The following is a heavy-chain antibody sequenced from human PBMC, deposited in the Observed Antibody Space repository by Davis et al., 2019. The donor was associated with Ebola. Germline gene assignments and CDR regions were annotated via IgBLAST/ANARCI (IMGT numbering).Heavy chain of an antibody. Sequence: ESLKISCAASGFTFDDYAMHWVRQPPGKGLEWIGEFNHSGITKYNPSLKSRVTISVDTSKNQFSLRLTSVTAADKAVYYCARGRVRYGMDAWGQGTTVTVSS. V-gene: IGHV4-34*01. D-gene: IGHD3-10*01. CDR1: GFTFDDYA. CDR3: ARGRVRYGMDA. J-gene: IGHJ6*02. CDR2: FNHSGIT.